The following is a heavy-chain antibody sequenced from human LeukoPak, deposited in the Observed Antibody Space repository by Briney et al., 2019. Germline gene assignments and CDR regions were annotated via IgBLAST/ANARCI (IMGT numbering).Heavy chain of an antibody. J-gene: IGHJ4*02. CDR1: GYNFTNYW. CDR3: ARHAGYRSGDRCHPFDY. V-gene: IGHV5-51*01. CDR2: IYPGDSDT. Sequence: GESLKISCKGSGYNFTNYWIAWVRQMPGKGLEWMGLIYPGDSDTRHSPSFQGHVTISTDKSISTAYLQWSSLKASDTAIYYCARHAGYRSGDRCHPFDYWGQGTLVTVSS. D-gene: IGHD2-15*01.